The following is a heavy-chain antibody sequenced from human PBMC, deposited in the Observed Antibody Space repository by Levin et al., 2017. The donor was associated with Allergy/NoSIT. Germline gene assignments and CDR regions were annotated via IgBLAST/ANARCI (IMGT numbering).Heavy chain of an antibody. CDR2: IFTSGSS. CDR1: GGSINNYF. CDR3: ARETVHTTMAINWFDP. D-gene: IGHD5-18*01. Sequence: PSETLSLTCTVSGGSINNYFWSWIRQPAGKGLEWIGRIFTSGSSQYNPSLKSRVTMSVDTSKNQVSLHLSSVTAADTAMYYCARETVHTTMAINWFDPWGQGILVTVSS. J-gene: IGHJ5*02. V-gene: IGHV4-4*07.